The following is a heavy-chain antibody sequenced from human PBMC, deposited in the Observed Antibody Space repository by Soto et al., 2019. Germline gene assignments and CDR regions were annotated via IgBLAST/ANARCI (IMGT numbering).Heavy chain of an antibody. CDR1: GYTFTSYA. Sequence: ASVKVSCKASGYTFTSYAMHWVRQAPGQRLEWMGWINAGNGNTKYSQKFQGRVTITRDTSASTAYMELSSLRSEDTAVYYCARSWYYYDSSGYYGRFAPWGQGTLVTVSS. D-gene: IGHD3-22*01. J-gene: IGHJ5*02. CDR3: ARSWYYYDSSGYYGRFAP. V-gene: IGHV1-3*01. CDR2: INAGNGNT.